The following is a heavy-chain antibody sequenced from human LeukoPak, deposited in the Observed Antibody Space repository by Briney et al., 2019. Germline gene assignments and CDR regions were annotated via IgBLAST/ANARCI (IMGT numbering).Heavy chain of an antibody. J-gene: IGHJ4*02. CDR1: GFTFSSYA. CDR2: ISGSGGST. V-gene: IGHV3-23*01. D-gene: IGHD5-12*01. Sequence: GGSLRLSCAASGFTFSSYAMSWVRQAPGKGLEWVSAISGSGGSTYYADSVKGRFTISRDNSKNTLYLQMKNLRAEDTAVYYCAKDGAWLRFDDWGQGILVTVSS. CDR3: AKDGAWLRFDD.